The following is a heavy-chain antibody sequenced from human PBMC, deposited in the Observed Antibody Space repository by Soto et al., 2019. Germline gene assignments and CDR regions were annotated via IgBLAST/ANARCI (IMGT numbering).Heavy chain of an antibody. CDR1: GGTFYTYA. D-gene: IGHD6-25*01. J-gene: IGHJ4*02. CDR2: ITPMIGTT. CDR3: ARDRSVMTSVFGF. Sequence: QVHLVQSGAEVKRPGSSVRVSCRASGGTFYTYAFTWVRQAPGQGLEWMGGITPMIGTTKYAQKFHGRVTFSAEEVASTAYMELSHLRSDDTAVYYCARDRSVMTSVFGFWGQGTLITVSS. V-gene: IGHV1-69*01.